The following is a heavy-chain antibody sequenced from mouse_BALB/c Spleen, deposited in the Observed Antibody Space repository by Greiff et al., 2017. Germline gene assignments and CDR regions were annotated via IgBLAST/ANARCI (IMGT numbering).Heavy chain of an antibody. CDR1: GYTFTSYW. D-gene: IGHD1-1*01. V-gene: IGHV1S22*01. Sequence: LKQPGSELVRPGASVKLSCKASGYTFTSYWMHWVKQRPGQGLEWIGNIYPGSGSTNYDEKFKSKATLTVDTSSSTAYMQLSSLTSEDSAVYYCTRPLYGKGENYAMDYWGQGTSVTVSS. J-gene: IGHJ4*01. CDR2: IYPGSGST. CDR3: TRPLYGKGENYAMDY.